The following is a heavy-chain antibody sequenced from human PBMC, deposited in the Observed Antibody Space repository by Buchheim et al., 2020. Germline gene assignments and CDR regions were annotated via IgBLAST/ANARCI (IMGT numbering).Heavy chain of an antibody. J-gene: IGHJ4*02. CDR1: GGTFSSYT. CDR2: IIPILGIA. D-gene: IGHD3-10*01. Sequence: QVQLVQSGAEVKKPGSSVKVSCKASGGTFSSYTISWVRQAPGQGLEWMGRIIPILGIANYAQKFQGRVTMTRDTSTSTVYMDLSSLKSEDTAVYYCVRELSGGTFDYWGQGTL. V-gene: IGHV1-69*09. CDR3: VRELSGGTFDY.